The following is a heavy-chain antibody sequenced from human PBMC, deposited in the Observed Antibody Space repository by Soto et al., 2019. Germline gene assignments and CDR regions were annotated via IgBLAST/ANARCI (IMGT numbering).Heavy chain of an antibody. CDR1: GGSFSGYY. Sequence: PSETLSLTCAVYGGSFSGYYWSWIRQPPGKGLEWIGEINHSGSTNYNPSLKSRVTISVDTSKNQFSLKLSSVTAADTAVYYCARAGADDYIWGSYRYRRYFDYWGQGTLVTVSS. V-gene: IGHV4-34*01. D-gene: IGHD3-16*02. J-gene: IGHJ4*02. CDR3: ARAGADDYIWGSYRYRRYFDY. CDR2: INHSGST.